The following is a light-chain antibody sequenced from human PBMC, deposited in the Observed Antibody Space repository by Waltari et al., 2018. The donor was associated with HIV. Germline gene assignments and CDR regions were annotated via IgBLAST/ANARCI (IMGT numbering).Light chain of an antibody. CDR1: TNIKKG. V-gene: IGLV3-21*02. J-gene: IGLJ3*02. Sequence: SYVLTQPPSVSVAPGQTARIPCGGDTNIKKGVHWYQHKPGQAPVLVVYDDSDRPSGSPDRFSGFNSENAATLTSTRVEVGDEADYYCQVWGSDNDHPVFGGGTKVTVL. CDR3: QVWGSDNDHPV. CDR2: DDS.